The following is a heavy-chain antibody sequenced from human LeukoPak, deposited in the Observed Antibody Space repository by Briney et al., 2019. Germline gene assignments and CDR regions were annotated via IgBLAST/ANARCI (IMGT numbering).Heavy chain of an antibody. CDR3: ARDGGSAWFLDY. CDR2: IKEDGNEK. D-gene: IGHD6-19*01. Sequence: PGGSLRLSCEASEFTFSSYWMSWVRQAPGKGLESVANIKEDGNEKYYVDSVRGRFTISRDNARNSLFLQMNSLRVEDTAVYYCARDGGSAWFLDYWGQGTLVTVSS. V-gene: IGHV3-7*01. J-gene: IGHJ4*02. CDR1: EFTFSSYW.